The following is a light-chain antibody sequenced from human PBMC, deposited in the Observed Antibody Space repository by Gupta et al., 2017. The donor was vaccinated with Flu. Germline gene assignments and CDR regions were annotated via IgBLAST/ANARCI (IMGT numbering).Light chain of an antibody. V-gene: IGKV3-20*01. J-gene: IGKJ1*01. CDR1: QSVYANF. CDR3: QQYSNSRT. Sequence: EIVLTQSPGTLSLSPGESDTLSCRASQSVYANFLAWYQQKPGQAPRLFIYGSDRRATGIPDRFSGSVSGTDFTLTISRREPEDFSVYYCQQYSNSRTFGQGTKVEI. CDR2: GSD.